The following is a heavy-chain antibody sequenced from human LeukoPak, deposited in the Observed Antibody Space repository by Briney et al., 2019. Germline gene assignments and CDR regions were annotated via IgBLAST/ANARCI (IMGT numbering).Heavy chain of an antibody. CDR3: ASEPYGSGSFLGAFDI. V-gene: IGHV4-61*01. CDR2: VYYSGST. D-gene: IGHD3-10*01. J-gene: IGHJ3*02. CDR1: GGSVSSGRYY. Sequence: SETLSLTCTVSGGSVSSGRYYWSWLRQPPGKGLEWIGYVYYSGSTYYNPSLESRVTMSVDTSKNQFSLKLSSVTAADTAVYYCASEPYGSGSFLGAFDIWGQGTMVTVSS.